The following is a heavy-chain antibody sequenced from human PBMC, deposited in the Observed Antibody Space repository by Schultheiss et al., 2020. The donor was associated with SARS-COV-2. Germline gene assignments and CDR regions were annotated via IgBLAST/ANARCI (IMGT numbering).Heavy chain of an antibody. CDR1: GFTVSSNY. CDR3: AKDPRGYSYGKYFQH. J-gene: IGHJ1*01. V-gene: IGHV3-66*01. CDR2: IYSGGST. D-gene: IGHD5-18*01. Sequence: GGSLRLSCAASGFTVSSNYMSWVRQAPGKGLEWVSVIYSGGSTYYADSVKGRFTISRDNSKNTLYLQMNSLRAEDTAVYYCAKDPRGYSYGKYFQHWGQGTLVTVSS.